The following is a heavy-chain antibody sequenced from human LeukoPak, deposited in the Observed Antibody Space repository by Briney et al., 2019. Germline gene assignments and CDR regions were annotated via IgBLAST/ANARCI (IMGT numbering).Heavy chain of an antibody. CDR3: ARDPVGGSTIFDS. CDR2: TCFRSKWYY. CDR1: GDSVPSDSAA. Sequence: SQTLSLTCAISGDSVPSDSAAWNWIRQSPSRGLEWLARTCFRSKWYYDYALAVKGRITINPDTSKNQFSLQLNSVTPEDTAVYFCARDPVGGSTIFDSWGQGTLVTVSS. V-gene: IGHV6-1*01. D-gene: IGHD1-26*01. J-gene: IGHJ4*02.